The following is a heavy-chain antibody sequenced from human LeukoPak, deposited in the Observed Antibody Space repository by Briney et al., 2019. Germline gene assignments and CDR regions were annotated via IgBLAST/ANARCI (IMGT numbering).Heavy chain of an antibody. J-gene: IGHJ6*03. Sequence: SDTLSLTCTLSGSSISSGYYWGWIRQPPGKGLEWIGTIYYSGSTYCTPSLKSRVTISLGTSKNQFPLKLTSVTAADTAVYYCARDIRWSTPSWYYYYMDVWGKGTTVTVSS. CDR3: ARDIRWSTPSWYYYYMDV. CDR2: IYYSGST. V-gene: IGHV4-38-2*02. D-gene: IGHD3-3*01. CDR1: GSSISSGYY.